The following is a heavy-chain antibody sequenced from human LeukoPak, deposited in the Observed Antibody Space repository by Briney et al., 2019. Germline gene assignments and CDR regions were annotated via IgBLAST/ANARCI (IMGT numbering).Heavy chain of an antibody. CDR1: GGSISSGGYY. V-gene: IGHV4-31*03. CDR2: IYYSGST. D-gene: IGHD3-3*01. CDR3: ARLEIFGVASLWDY. J-gene: IGHJ4*02. Sequence: SETLSLTCTVSGGSISSGGYYWSWIRQHPGKGLEWIGYIYYSGSTYYNPSLKSRVTISVDTSKNQFSLKLSSVTAADTAVYYCARLEIFGVASLWDYWGQGTLVTVSS.